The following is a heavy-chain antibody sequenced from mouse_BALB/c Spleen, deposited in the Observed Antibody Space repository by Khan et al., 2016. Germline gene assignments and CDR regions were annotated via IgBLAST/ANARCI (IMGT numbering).Heavy chain of an antibody. CDR3: AEDYYGSNWFAY. J-gene: IGHJ3*01. V-gene: IGHV9-3*02. CDR1: GYTFTNYG. D-gene: IGHD1-1*01. Sequence: QIQLVQSGPELKKPGETVKISCKASGYTFTNYGMNWVKQAPGKGLKWMGWINTNTGEPTYAEEIKGRFAFSLETSASTDYLQINNLKNEDTATYFCAEDYYGSNWFAYWGQGTLVTVSA. CDR2: INTNTGEP.